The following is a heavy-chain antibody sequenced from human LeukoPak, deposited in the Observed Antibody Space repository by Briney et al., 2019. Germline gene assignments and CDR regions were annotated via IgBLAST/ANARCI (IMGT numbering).Heavy chain of an antibody. CDR3: ARDGVAAAGFQH. J-gene: IGHJ1*01. D-gene: IGHD6-19*01. CDR2: ISSSSSYI. CDR1: GFTFSSYS. Sequence: PGGSLRLSCAASGFTFSSYSMNWVRQAPGKGLEWVSSISSSSSYIYYADSVKGRFTISRDNAKNSLYLQMNSLRAEDTAVYYCARDGVAAAGFQHWGQSTLVTVSS. V-gene: IGHV3-21*01.